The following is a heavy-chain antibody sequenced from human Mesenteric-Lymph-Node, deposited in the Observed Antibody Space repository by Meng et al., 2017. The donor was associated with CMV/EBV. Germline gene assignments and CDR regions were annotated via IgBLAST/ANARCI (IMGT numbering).Heavy chain of an antibody. CDR2: ISTDGGSA. CDR1: GFTFSSYA. V-gene: IGHV3-64*02. Sequence: GESLKISCAASGFTFSSYAIHWVRQAPGKELEYVSAISTDGGSAYYADSVKGRFTISRDNSKNTLFLQMGSLRAEDTAVYYCAREPPTVTTTPARPQLDYWGQGTLVTVSS. J-gene: IGHJ4*02. D-gene: IGHD4-11*01. CDR3: AREPPTVTTTPARPQLDY.